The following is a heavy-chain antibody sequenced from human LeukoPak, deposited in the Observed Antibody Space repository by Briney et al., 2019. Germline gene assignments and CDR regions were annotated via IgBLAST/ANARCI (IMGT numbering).Heavy chain of an antibody. Sequence: SETLSLTCTVSGGSLSNTYYYWGWIRQPPGKGPEWIGSIYYSGSTYYNPSLKSRVTISVDTSKNQFSLKLSSVTAADTAVYYCARVPRIEAGATGDWFDPWGQGTVVTVSS. J-gene: IGHJ5*02. CDR2: IYYSGST. D-gene: IGHD6-13*01. V-gene: IGHV4-39*07. CDR3: ARVPRIEAGATGDWFDP. CDR1: GGSLSNTYYY.